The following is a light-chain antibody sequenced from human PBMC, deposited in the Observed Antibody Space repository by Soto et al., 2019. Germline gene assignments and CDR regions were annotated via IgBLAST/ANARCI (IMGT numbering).Light chain of an antibody. J-gene: IGKJ4*01. Sequence: IQMTQSPPSLSASVEDRVTITCRASQSISTYLNWYQQKPGKAPKLLIFGASTLQSGVPSRFSGSGSGTDFNFTITSLQPEDFAVYYCLQYDTSPLTFGGGTKVEIK. CDR3: LQYDTSPLT. CDR1: QSISTY. CDR2: GAS. V-gene: IGKV1-39*01.